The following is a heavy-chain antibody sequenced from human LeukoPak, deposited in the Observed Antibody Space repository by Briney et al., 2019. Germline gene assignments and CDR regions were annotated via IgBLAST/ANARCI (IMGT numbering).Heavy chain of an antibody. CDR3: AADCSSTSCYYDY. V-gene: IGHV3-23*01. CDR2: ISGSGGST. J-gene: IGHJ4*02. Sequence: GGSLRLSCAASGFTFSSYAMSWVRQAPGKGLEWVSAISGSGGSTYYADSVKGRFTISRDNSKNTLYLQMNSLRAEDTAVYYCAADCSSTSCYYDYWGQGTLVTVSS. CDR1: GFTFSSYA. D-gene: IGHD2-2*01.